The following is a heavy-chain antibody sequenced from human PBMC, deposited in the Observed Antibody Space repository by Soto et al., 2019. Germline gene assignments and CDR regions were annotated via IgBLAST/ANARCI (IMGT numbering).Heavy chain of an antibody. Sequence: ASVKVSCKASGYTFTSYAIHWVRQAPGQRLEWMGWMNPGNGKTKYAQKFQGRVTMTRDTSASTAYMELSSLRSEDTAVYYCATGQGYCISTSCINWFDPWGQGTLVTVSS. V-gene: IGHV1-3*01. D-gene: IGHD2-2*01. CDR2: MNPGNGKT. CDR3: ATGQGYCISTSCINWFDP. CDR1: GYTFTSYA. J-gene: IGHJ5*02.